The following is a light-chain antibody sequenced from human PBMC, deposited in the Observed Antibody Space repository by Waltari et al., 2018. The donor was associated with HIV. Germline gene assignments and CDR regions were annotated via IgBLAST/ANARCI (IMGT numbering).Light chain of an antibody. CDR2: EVS. CDR1: SSDVGGYTY. Sequence: QSALTQPASVSGSPGQSITSSCTGTSSDVGGYTYVSWYQPHPGKAPKLMISEVSNRPSGVSKRFSGSKSGNTASLTISGLQAEDEADYYCSSYTSSSLVVFGGGTKLTVL. CDR3: SSYTSSSLVV. V-gene: IGLV2-14*01. J-gene: IGLJ2*01.